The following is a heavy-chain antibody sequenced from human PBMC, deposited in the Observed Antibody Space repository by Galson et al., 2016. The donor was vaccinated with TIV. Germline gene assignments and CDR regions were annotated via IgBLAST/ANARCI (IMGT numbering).Heavy chain of an antibody. CDR2: IDPEDSYI. CDR1: GYNFTDYW. D-gene: IGHD3/OR15-3a*01. Sequence: QSGAEVKMPGESLTISCKGSGYNFTDYWIAWVRQMPGKGLEWMGRIDPEDSYIHYTPSFQGHVTISADKSITTAYLQWGSLKASDTAIYYCVRPGLGIKADYWGQGTLVTVSS. CDR3: VRPGLGIKADY. J-gene: IGHJ4*02. V-gene: IGHV5-10-1*01.